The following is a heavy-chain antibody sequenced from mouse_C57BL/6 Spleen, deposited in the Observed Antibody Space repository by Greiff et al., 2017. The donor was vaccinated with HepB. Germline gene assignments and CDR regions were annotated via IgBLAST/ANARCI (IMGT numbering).Heavy chain of an antibody. CDR3: ARQCFYGSSPYWYFDV. CDR2: ISSGGSYT. D-gene: IGHD1-1*01. V-gene: IGHV5-6*01. J-gene: IGHJ1*03. Sequence: EVKLVESGGDLVKPGGSLKLSCAASGFTFSSYGMSWVRQTPDKRLEWVATISSGGSYTYYPDSVKGRFTISRDNAKNTLYLQMSSLKSEDTAMYYCARQCFYGSSPYWYFDVWGTGTTVTVAS. CDR1: GFTFSSYG.